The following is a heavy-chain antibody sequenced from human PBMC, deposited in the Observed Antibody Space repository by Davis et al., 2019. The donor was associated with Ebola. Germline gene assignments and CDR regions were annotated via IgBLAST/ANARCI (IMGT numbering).Heavy chain of an antibody. CDR2: IYHSGST. Sequence: MPSETLSLTCAVSGGSISSSNWWSWVRQPPGKGLEWIGEIYHSGSTNYNPSLKSRVTISVDTSKNQFSLKLSSVTAADTAVYYCARRGNTYYYDSSSYGAYYYFDYWGQGTLVTVSS. D-gene: IGHD3-22*01. J-gene: IGHJ4*02. CDR1: GGSISSSNW. CDR3: ARRGNTYYYDSSSYGAYYYFDY. V-gene: IGHV4-4*02.